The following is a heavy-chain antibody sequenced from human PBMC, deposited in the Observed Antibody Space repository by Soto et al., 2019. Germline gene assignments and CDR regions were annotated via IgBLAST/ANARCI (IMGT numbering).Heavy chain of an antibody. J-gene: IGHJ4*02. D-gene: IGHD6-19*01. CDR3: ARAQVVAGTGGYY. V-gene: IGHV3-74*01. CDR2: INSDGSST. Sequence: PGGSLRLSCAASGFTFTSYWMHWVRQAPGKGLVWVSRINSDGSSTSYADSVKGRFTISRDNAKNTLYLQMNSLRAEDTAVYYCARAQVVAGTGGYYWGQGALVTVSS. CDR1: GFTFTSYW.